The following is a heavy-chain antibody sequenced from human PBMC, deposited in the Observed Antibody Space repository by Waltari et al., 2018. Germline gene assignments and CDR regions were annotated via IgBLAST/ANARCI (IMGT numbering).Heavy chain of an antibody. CDR3: ARGVKYDFWSGYYRGPYYYYYMDV. D-gene: IGHD3-3*01. V-gene: IGHV4-34*01. CDR1: GGSFSGYY. CDR2: INHSGST. Sequence: QVQLQQWGAGLLKPSETLSLTCAVYGGSFSGYYWSWIRQPPGKGLEWIGEINHSGSTNYNPSLKRRVTISVDTSKNQFSLKLSSVTAADTAVYYCARGVKYDFWSGYYRGPYYYYYMDVWGKGTTVTISS. J-gene: IGHJ6*03.